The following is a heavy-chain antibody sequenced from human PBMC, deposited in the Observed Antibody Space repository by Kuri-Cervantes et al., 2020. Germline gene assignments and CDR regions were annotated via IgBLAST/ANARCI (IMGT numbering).Heavy chain of an antibody. CDR1: GGSISSSSYY. Sequence: GSLRLSCTVSGGSISSSSYYWGWIRQPPGKGLEWIGEINHSGSTNYNPSLKSRVTISVDTSKNQFSLKLRSVTAADTAVYYCARGEQLHYFDYWGQGTLVTVSS. CDR3: ARGEQLHYFDY. CDR2: INHSGST. V-gene: IGHV4-39*07. D-gene: IGHD6-13*01. J-gene: IGHJ4*02.